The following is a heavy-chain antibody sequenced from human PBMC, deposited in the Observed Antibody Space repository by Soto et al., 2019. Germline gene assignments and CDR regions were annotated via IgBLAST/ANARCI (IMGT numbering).Heavy chain of an antibody. J-gene: IGHJ4*02. Sequence: SETLSLTCTVSGGSISRYFWSWIRQPPGKPLEWIGYIYYSGSTNYNPSLKSRVTISVDTSRNQFSLKLSSVTAADTAVYYCARLHYYGSGSYYYFDYWGQGTLVTVSS. CDR2: IYYSGST. CDR3: ARLHYYGSGSYYYFDY. CDR1: GGSISRYF. D-gene: IGHD3-10*01. V-gene: IGHV4-59*01.